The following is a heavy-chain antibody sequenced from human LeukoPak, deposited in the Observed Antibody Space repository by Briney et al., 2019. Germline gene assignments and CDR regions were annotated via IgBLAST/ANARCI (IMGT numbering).Heavy chain of an antibody. CDR2: IKQDGSEK. J-gene: IGHJ6*03. CDR3: ARVKDAQTKTKYCSSTSCYTRNDNYYYMDV. V-gene: IGHV3-7*03. Sequence: GGSLRLSCAASGFTFSSYAMSWVRQAPGKGLEWVANIKQDGSEKSYVDSMKGRFTISRDNSKNTLYLQMNSLRAEDTAVYYCARVKDAQTKTKYCSSTSCYTRNDNYYYMDVWGKGTTVTVSS. CDR1: GFTFSSYA. D-gene: IGHD2-2*02.